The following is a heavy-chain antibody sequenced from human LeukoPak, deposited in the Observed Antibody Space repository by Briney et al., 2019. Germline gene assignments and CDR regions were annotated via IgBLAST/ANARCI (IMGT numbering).Heavy chain of an antibody. CDR2: ISAYNGNT. CDR1: GYTFTSYG. D-gene: IGHD3-10*01. J-gene: IGHJ4*02. CDR3: ARDRPPPYGSGSHYFDY. V-gene: IGHV1-18*01. Sequence: ASVKVSCKASGYTFTSYGISWVRQAPGQGLEWMGWISAYNGNTNYAQKLQGRVTMTTDTSTSTAYMELRSLRSDDTAVYYCARDRPPPYGSGSHYFDYWGQGILVTVSS.